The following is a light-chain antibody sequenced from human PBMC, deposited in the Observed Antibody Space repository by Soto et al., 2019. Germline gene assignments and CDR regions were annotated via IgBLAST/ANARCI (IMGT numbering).Light chain of an antibody. V-gene: IGKV1-5*01. CDR2: DAS. CDR1: KSISSW. Sequence: DVERTRSPSSLSASVGERVTVTCRAIKSISSWLAWYQQKPGKAPKLLIYDASSLESGVPSRFSGSGSGTEFTLTISSLQPDDFATYYCQQYNSYSLTWTFGQGTRW. CDR3: QQYNSYSLTWT. J-gene: IGKJ1*01.